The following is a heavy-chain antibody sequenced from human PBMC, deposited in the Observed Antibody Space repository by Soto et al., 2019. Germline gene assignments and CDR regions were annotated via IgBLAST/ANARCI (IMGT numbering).Heavy chain of an antibody. J-gene: IGHJ6*02. CDR1: AFTFSSYA. CDR2: ISYDGSDK. CDR3: ARYRLYDSNTYYLNYGMDV. Sequence: GGSLRLSCAASAFTFSSYAMHWVRQAPGKGLDWVAVISYDGSDKYYADSVKGRFTVSRDNSKNTLYLQMNSLRADDTAVYYCARYRLYDSNTYYLNYGMDVWGQGTTVTVSS. V-gene: IGHV3-30-3*01. D-gene: IGHD3-22*01.